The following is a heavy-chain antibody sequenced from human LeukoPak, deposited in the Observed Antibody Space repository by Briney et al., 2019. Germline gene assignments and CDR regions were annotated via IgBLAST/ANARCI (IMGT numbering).Heavy chain of an antibody. CDR2: IRGSEGST. CDR3: AKGFRTTMVRGVLITPYYFDY. Sequence: GGSLRLSCAVSGLTFSNYAMNWVRQAPGTGLEWVSTIRGSEGSTFYADSVKGRFTISRDNSKNTLYLQMNSLRGEDTAVYYCAKGFRTTMVRGVLITPYYFDYWGQGTLVTVSS. D-gene: IGHD3-10*01. CDR1: GLTFSNYA. J-gene: IGHJ4*02. V-gene: IGHV3-23*01.